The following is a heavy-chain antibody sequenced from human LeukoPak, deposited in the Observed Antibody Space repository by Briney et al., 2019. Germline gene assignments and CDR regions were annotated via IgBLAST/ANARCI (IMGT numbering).Heavy chain of an antibody. Sequence: GGSLRLSCAASGFTFSNHAMHWVRQAPGKGLEWVAVISYDGNNKNYADSVKGRFTISRDNSKNRLYLQMNSLRADDTAVYYCASDSGYDHHGLFDYWGQGTLVTVSS. CDR2: ISYDGNNK. V-gene: IGHV3-30*04. D-gene: IGHD5-12*01. CDR1: GFTFSNHA. CDR3: ASDSGYDHHGLFDY. J-gene: IGHJ4*02.